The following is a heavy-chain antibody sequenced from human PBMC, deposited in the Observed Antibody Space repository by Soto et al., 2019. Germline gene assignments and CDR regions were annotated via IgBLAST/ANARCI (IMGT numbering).Heavy chain of an antibody. CDR1: GGTFSSYT. CDR2: IIPILGIA. CDR3: GRDVGSYYYDSSGYQAWFDP. Sequence: ASVKVSCKASGGTFSSYTISWVRQAPGQGLEWMGRIIPILGIANYAQKFQGRVTITADKSTSTAYMELSSLRSEDTAVYYCGRDVGSYYYDSSGYQAWFDPWGQGTLVTVSS. D-gene: IGHD3-22*01. V-gene: IGHV1-69*04. J-gene: IGHJ5*02.